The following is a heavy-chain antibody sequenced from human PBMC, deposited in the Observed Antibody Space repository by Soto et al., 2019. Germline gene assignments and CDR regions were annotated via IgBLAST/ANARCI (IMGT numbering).Heavy chain of an antibody. Sequence: QVQLVQSGAEVKKPGASVKVSCKASGYTFTSNWIHWMRRAPGQGLEWMGIINPSGGTTYYAQKFQGRVTLTRDTSKSTVYMELTSLTSEDTAVYYCARDHSISSSGAWWLDPWGQGTLVTVSS. CDR3: ARDHSISSSGAWWLDP. CDR2: INPSGGTT. V-gene: IGHV1-46*01. J-gene: IGHJ5*02. CDR1: GYTFTSNW. D-gene: IGHD6-13*01.